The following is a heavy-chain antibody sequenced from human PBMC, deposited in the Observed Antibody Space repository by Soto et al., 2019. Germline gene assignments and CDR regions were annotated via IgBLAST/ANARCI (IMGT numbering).Heavy chain of an antibody. CDR1: GYTFTSYG. CDR2: ISAYNGNT. J-gene: IGHJ4*02. D-gene: IGHD2-15*01. Sequence: QVQLVQSGAEVKKPGASVKVSCKASGYTFTSYGIRWVRQAPGQGLEWMGWISAYNGNTNYAQKLQGRVTLSTDTYTNTAYMELRSLRTDDTAVYYCARDCSGGSCYVDYWGQGTLVTVSS. V-gene: IGHV1-18*01. CDR3: ARDCSGGSCYVDY.